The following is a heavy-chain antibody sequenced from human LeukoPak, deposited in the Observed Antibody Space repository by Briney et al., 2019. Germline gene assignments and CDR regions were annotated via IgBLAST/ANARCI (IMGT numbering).Heavy chain of an antibody. D-gene: IGHD1-14*01. Sequence: SETLSLTCAVYGGSFSGYYWSWIRQPPGKGLEWIGEINHSGSTNYNPSLKSRVTISVDTSKNQFSLKLSSVTAADTAVYYCARSGIHYYYYYMDVWGKGTTVTISS. CDR3: ARSGIHYYYYYMDV. CDR2: INHSGST. CDR1: GGSFSGYY. V-gene: IGHV4-34*01. J-gene: IGHJ6*03.